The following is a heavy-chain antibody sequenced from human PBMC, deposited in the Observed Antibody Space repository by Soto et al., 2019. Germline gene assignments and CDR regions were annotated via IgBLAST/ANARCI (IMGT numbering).Heavy chain of an antibody. V-gene: IGHV1-24*01. CDR1: GYTLTELS. Sequence: ASVKVSCKVSGYTLTELSMHWVRQAPGKGLEWMGGFDPEDGETIYAQKFQGRVTMTEDTSTYTADMELRSLRSEDRAVYYCAKAPWTYGTGNFDYWGQGTLVTVSS. J-gene: IGHJ4*02. CDR2: FDPEDGET. D-gene: IGHD1-1*01. CDR3: AKAPWTYGTGNFDY.